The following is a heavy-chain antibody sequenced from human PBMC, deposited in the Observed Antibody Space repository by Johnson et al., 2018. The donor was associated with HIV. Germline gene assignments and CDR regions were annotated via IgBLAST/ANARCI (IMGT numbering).Heavy chain of an antibody. Sequence: QVQLVESGGGVVQPGRSLRLSCAASGFTFSNYAMHWVRQAPGKGLEWVAVISYDGSNKYYADSVKGRFTISRDNSKNTLYLQMNSLIAEDTAVYYCARGITWYYYVSSGYSSAFDIWGQGTMVTVSS. CDR1: GFTFSNYA. V-gene: IGHV3-30*04. J-gene: IGHJ3*02. CDR2: ISYDGSNK. D-gene: IGHD3-22*01. CDR3: ARGITWYYYVSSGYSSAFDI.